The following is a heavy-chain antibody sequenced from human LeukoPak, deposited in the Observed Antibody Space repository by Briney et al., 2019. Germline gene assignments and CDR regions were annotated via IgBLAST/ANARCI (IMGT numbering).Heavy chain of an antibody. CDR2: ISGSGGST. Sequence: GGSLRLSCAASGFTFSSYAMSWVRQAPGKGLEWVSAISGSGGSTYYADSVKGRFTISRDNSRNTLYLQMNSLRAEDTAVYYCSKVPDIVVVPAAEDYWGQGTLVTVSS. V-gene: IGHV3-23*01. J-gene: IGHJ4*02. CDR3: SKVPDIVVVPAAEDY. D-gene: IGHD2-2*01. CDR1: GFTFSSYA.